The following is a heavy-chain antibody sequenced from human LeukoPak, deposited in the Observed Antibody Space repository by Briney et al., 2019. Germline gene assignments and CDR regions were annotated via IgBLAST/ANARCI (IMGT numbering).Heavy chain of an antibody. CDR2: ISSSSSYI. J-gene: IGHJ4*02. CDR1: GFTFSSYS. V-gene: IGHV3-21*01. CDR3: ARDNYYDSSGYLTRYGRSDY. D-gene: IGHD3-22*01. Sequence: GGSLRLSCAASGFTFSSYSMNWVRQAPGKGLEWVSSISSSSSYIYYAGSVKGRFTISRDNAKNSLYLQMNSLRAEDTAVYYCARDNYYDSSGYLTRYGRSDYWGQGTLVTVSS.